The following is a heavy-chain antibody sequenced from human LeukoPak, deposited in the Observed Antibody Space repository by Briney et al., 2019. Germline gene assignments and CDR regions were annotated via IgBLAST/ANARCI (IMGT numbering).Heavy chain of an antibody. V-gene: IGHV5-51*01. Sequence: GESLKISCNGAGYRFTTYWIAWVRQMPGKGLEWMGIIYPGDSDTRYSPSFQGQVTISVDKSISTAYLQWSSLKASDTAMYYCARRFDTSGYFQNWGQGTLVTVSS. J-gene: IGHJ1*01. CDR3: ARRFDTSGYFQN. D-gene: IGHD3-22*01. CDR2: IYPGDSDT. CDR1: GYRFTTYW.